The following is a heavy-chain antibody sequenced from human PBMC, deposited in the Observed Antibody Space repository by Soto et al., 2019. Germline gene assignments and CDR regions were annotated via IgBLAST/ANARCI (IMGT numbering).Heavy chain of an antibody. J-gene: IGHJ3*02. CDR3: ARHFVEHTIFGVVITGDAFDI. D-gene: IGHD3-3*01. CDR1: GGSLSSSSYY. CDR2: IYYSGSP. Sequence: SETLSLTCTVSGGSLSSSSYYWGWIRYPPGKGLEWIGSIYYSGSPYYNPSLKSRVTISVDTSKKKFYLRLSSVTAADTAVYYCARHFVEHTIFGVVITGDAFDIWGQGTMVT. V-gene: IGHV4-39*01.